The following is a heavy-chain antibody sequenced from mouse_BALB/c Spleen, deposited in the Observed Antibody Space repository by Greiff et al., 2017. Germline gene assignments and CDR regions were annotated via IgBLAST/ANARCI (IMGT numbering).Heavy chain of an antibody. V-gene: IGHV3-2*02. CDR3: AYWGGAY. CDR2: ISYSGST. Sequence: EVKLMESGPGLVKPSQSLSFTCTVTGYSITSDYAWNWIRQFPGNKLEWMGYISYSGSTSYNPSLKSRISITRDTSKNQFFLQLNSVTTEDTATYYCAYWGGAYWGQGTLVTVSA. J-gene: IGHJ3*01. CDR1: GYSITSDYA. D-gene: IGHD4-1*01.